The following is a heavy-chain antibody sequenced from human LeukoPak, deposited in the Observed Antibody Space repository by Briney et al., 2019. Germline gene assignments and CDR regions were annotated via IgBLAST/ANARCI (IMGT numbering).Heavy chain of an antibody. CDR2: IKSKTDGGTT. D-gene: IGHD3-9*01. Sequence: GGSLRLSCAASGFTFSNAWMSWVRQAPGKGLEWVGRIKSKTDGGTTDYAAPVKGRFTISRGDSKNTLYVQMNSLKTEDTAVYYCTTMPHPEGYFDWFVYWGQGTLVTVSS. V-gene: IGHV3-15*01. CDR1: GFTFSNAW. CDR3: TTMPHPEGYFDWFVY. J-gene: IGHJ4*02.